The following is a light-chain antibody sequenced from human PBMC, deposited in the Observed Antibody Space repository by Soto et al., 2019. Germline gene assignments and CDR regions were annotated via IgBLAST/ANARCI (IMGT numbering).Light chain of an antibody. CDR3: TVWDDSLRGRL. CDR2: RNN. V-gene: IGLV1-47*01. CDR1: SSNIGSNY. Sequence: QSVLTQPPSASGTPGQRVTISCSGSSSNIGSNYAYWYQQLPGTAPQLLIYRNNQRPSGVPDRFSGSKSGTSASLAISALRSEDEADYYCTVWDDSLRGRLFGGGTKLTVL. J-gene: IGLJ2*01.